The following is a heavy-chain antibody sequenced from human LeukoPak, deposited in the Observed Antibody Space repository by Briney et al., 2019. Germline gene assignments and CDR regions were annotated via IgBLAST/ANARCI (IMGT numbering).Heavy chain of an antibody. CDR3: ARASDYVNDAFDI. D-gene: IGHD4-17*01. CDR1: GGSISSSNW. J-gene: IGHJ3*02. Sequence: SETLSLTCAVSGGSISSSNWWSWVRQPPGKGLEWIGEIYHSGSTSYNPSLKSRVTISVDKSKNQFSLKLSSVTAADTAVYYCARASDYVNDAFDIWGQGTMVTVSS. CDR2: IYHSGST. V-gene: IGHV4-4*02.